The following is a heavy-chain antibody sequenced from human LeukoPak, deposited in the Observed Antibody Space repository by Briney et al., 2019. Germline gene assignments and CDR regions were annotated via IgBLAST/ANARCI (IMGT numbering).Heavy chain of an antibody. V-gene: IGHV3-9*03. Sequence: GGSLRLSCAASGFPFDDKAMHWVRQAPGKGLEWVAGISRNSDSTGYADSVKGRFTISRDNAKNSLYLQMNSLRAEDMALYYCVKDIGSGSYRYGGYFDYWGQGTLVTVFS. CDR1: GFPFDDKA. CDR2: ISRNSDST. J-gene: IGHJ4*02. CDR3: VKDIGSGSYRYGGYFDY. D-gene: IGHD1-26*01.